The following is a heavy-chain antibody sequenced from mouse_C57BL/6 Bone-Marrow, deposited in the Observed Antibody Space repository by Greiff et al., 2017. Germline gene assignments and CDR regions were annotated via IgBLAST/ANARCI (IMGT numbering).Heavy chain of an antibody. J-gene: IGHJ2*01. V-gene: IGHV5-4*03. CDR2: ISDGGSYT. Sequence: EVKLQESGGGLVKPGGSLKLSCAASGFTFSSYAMSWVRQTPKKRLEWVATISDGGSYTYYPDNVKGRFTISRDNAKNNLYLQMSHLKSEDTAMYYCARALLLPYFDYWGQGTTRTVSS. D-gene: IGHD1-1*01. CDR1: GFTFSSYA. CDR3: ARALLLPYFDY.